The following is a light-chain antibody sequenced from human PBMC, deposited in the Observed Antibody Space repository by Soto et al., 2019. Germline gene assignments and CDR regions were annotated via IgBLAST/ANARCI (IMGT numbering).Light chain of an antibody. CDR1: SSDVGYYDY. CDR3: SSYTTSSTYV. J-gene: IGLJ1*01. CDR2: DVT. V-gene: IGLV2-14*01. Sequence: QSALTQPASVSGSLGQSITISCTGTSSDVGYYDYVSWYQQHPGKAPKLMIYDVTDRPSGVSNRFSGSKSANTASLTISGLQADDEADYYCSSYTTSSTYVFGTGTKLTVL.